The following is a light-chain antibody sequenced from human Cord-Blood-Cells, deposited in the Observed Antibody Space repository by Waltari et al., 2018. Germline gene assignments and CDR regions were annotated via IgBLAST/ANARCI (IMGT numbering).Light chain of an antibody. CDR2: GKN. CDR1: SHRSYY. J-gene: IGLJ3*02. Sequence: SSELTQDPAVSVALGQTVRITCQGDSHRSYYASWYKQKPGQAPVLVSDGKNNRPSGIPDRFSGSSSGNTASLTIAGAQAEDEADYYCNSRDSSGNHWVFGGGTKLTVL. V-gene: IGLV3-19*01. CDR3: NSRDSSGNHWV.